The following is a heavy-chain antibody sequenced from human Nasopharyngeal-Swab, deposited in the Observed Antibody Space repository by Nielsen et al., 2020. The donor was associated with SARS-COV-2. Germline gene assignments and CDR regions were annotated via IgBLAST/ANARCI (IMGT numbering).Heavy chain of an antibody. CDR3: ARASGYSSSWRAPYYYYGMDV. Sequence: GSLRLSCAVYGGSFSGYYWSWIRQPPGKGLEWIGEINHSGSTKYNPSLKSRVTISVDTSKNQFSLKLSSVTAADTAVYYCARASGYSSSWRAPYYYYGMDVWGQGTTVTVSS. J-gene: IGHJ6*02. D-gene: IGHD6-13*01. V-gene: IGHV4-34*01. CDR2: INHSGST. CDR1: GGSFSGYY.